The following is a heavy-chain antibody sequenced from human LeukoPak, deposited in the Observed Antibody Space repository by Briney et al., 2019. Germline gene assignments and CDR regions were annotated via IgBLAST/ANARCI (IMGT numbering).Heavy chain of an antibody. J-gene: IGHJ4*02. Sequence: GGSLRLSCAASGFTVSSNYMSWVRQAPGKGLEWVSVIYSGGSTYYADSVKGRFTISRDNSKNTLYLQMNSLRAEDTAVYYCARDSFEWSSGWYLGYWGQGTLVTVSS. V-gene: IGHV3-66*01. D-gene: IGHD6-19*01. CDR1: GFTVSSNY. CDR2: IYSGGST. CDR3: ARDSFEWSSGWYLGY.